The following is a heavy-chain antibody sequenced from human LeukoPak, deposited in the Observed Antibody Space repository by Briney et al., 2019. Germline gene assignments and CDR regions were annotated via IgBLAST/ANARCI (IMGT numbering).Heavy chain of an antibody. J-gene: IGHJ4*02. D-gene: IGHD2-15*01. CDR3: ARDQREYCSGANCYFVY. Sequence: SETLSLTCTVSGYSISSGYHWGWIRQPPGKGLEWIGGIHHSGSTYYNPSLKSRVTISVDASKNQFSLKLSSVTAADMAVYYCARDQREYCSGANCYFVYWGQGTLVTVSS. CDR1: GYSISSGYH. CDR2: IHHSGST. V-gene: IGHV4-38-2*02.